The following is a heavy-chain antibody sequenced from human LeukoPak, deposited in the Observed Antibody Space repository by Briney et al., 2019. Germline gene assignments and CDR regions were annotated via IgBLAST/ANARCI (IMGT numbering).Heavy chain of an antibody. V-gene: IGHV4-31*03. CDR2: IYYSGST. Sequence: SETLSLTCTVSGGSISSGGYYWSWIRQHPGKGLEWIGYIYYSGSTYYNPSLKSRVTISEDTSKNHFSLKLSSVTAADTAVYYCATLDILTGPIGYWGQGTLVTVSS. D-gene: IGHD3-9*01. J-gene: IGHJ4*02. CDR3: ATLDILTGPIGY. CDR1: GGSISSGGYY.